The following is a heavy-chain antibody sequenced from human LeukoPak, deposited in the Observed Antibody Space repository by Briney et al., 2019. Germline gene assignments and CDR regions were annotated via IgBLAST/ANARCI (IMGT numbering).Heavy chain of an antibody. J-gene: IGHJ4*02. D-gene: IGHD3-10*01. CDR1: GFTFSRYW. Sequence: PGGSLRLSCAASGFTFSRYWMSWVRQAPGRGLEWVANIKEDGSEKDYVDSVKGRFTISRDNSKNTLYLQMNSLRAEDTAVYYCARGPTVRGLIRYYFDYWGQGTLVTVSS. CDR2: IKEDGSEK. V-gene: IGHV3-7*05. CDR3: ARGPTVRGLIRYYFDY.